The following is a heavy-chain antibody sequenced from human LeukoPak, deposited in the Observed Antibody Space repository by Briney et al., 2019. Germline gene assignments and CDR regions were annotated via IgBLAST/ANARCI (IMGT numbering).Heavy chain of an antibody. CDR3: ARDHYYDSSGYYYFSYYYGMDV. V-gene: IGHV4-4*02. Sequence: PSETLSLTCAVSGGSISSSNWWSWVRQPPGKGLEWIGEIYHSGSTNYNPSLKGRVTISVDKSKNQFSLKLSSVTAADTAVYYCARDHYYDSSGYYYFSYYYGMDVWGQGTTVTVSS. D-gene: IGHD3-22*01. CDR1: GGSISSSNW. CDR2: IYHSGST. J-gene: IGHJ6*02.